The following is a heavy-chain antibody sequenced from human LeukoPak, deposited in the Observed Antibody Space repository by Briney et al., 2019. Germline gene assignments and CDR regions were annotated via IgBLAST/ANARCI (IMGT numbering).Heavy chain of an antibody. CDR1: GFAFSSSW. D-gene: IGHD6-19*01. CDR2: IREDGTEK. CDR3: ARLKAVAGTAFDY. J-gene: IGHJ4*02. V-gene: IGHV3-7*02. Sequence: GGSLRLSCAASGFAFSSSWMSWVRQAPGKRLEWVASIREDGTEKYYVDSVKGRFTISRDNAKNSLYLQMNSLRVEDTAVYYCARLKAVAGTAFDYWGQGTLVTVSS.